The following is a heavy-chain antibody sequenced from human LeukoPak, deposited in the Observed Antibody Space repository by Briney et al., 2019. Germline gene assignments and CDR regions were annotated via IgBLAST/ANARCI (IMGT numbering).Heavy chain of an antibody. V-gene: IGHV1-18*01. CDR1: GYTFTSYG. J-gene: IGHJ6*02. CDR2: ISAYNGNT. Sequence: ASVKVSCKASGYTFTSYGISWVRQAPGQGLEWMGWISAYNGNTNYAQKLQGRVTMTTDTSTSTAYMELRSLRSDDTAVYYCALAAAGMNYYYYYGMDVRGQGTTVTVSS. D-gene: IGHD6-13*01. CDR3: ALAAAGMNYYYYYGMDV.